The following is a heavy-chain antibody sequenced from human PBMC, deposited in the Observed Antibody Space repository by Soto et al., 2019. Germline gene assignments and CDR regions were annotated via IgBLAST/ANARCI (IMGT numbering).Heavy chain of an antibody. J-gene: IGHJ4*02. CDR1: GFTFTRYS. CDR3: ARESEDLTSNFDY. V-gene: IGHV3-21*06. CDR2: ISSTTNYI. Sequence: EAQLVESGGGLVKPGGSLRLSCAASGFTFTRYSMNWVRQAPGKGLEWVSSISSTTNYIYYGDSMKGRFTISRDNAKNSLYLEINSLRAEDTAVYYCARESEDLTSNFDYWGQGTLVTVSS.